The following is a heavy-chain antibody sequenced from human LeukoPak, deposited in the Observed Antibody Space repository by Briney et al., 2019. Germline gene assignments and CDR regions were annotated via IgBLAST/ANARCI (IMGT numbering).Heavy chain of an antibody. D-gene: IGHD3-10*01. Sequence: PSETLSLTCAVYGGSFSGYYWSWIRQPPGKGLEWIGEINHSGSTNYNPSLKSRVTISVDTSKNQFSLKLSSVTAADTAVYCCARDSGTTGEVKFDPWGQGTLVTVSS. CDR3: ARDSGTTGEVKFDP. CDR1: GGSFSGYY. CDR2: INHSGST. V-gene: IGHV4-34*01. J-gene: IGHJ5*02.